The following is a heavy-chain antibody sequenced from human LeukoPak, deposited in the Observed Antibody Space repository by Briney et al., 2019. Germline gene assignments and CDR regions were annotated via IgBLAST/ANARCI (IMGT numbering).Heavy chain of an antibody. CDR1: GFTFSNHA. Sequence: GGSLRLSCVTSGFTFSNHAMHWVRQGPGKGLEWVAVISDDGTSKFYADSVKGRFTIFRDNSKNTLFLQINSLRPEDTAMYYCARVDDLDAFDIWGQGTLVTISS. CDR3: ARVDDLDAFDI. CDR2: ISDDGTSK. J-gene: IGHJ3*02. V-gene: IGHV3-30*04. D-gene: IGHD2-2*03.